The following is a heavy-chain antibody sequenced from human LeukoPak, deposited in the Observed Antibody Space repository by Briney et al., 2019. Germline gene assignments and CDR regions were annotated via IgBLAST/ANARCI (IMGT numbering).Heavy chain of an antibody. V-gene: IGHV3-23*01. D-gene: IGHD3-10*01. CDR3: AKDGGRLLWFGNYYFDY. CDR1: GFTFSSYA. J-gene: IGHJ4*02. Sequence: GGSLRLSCAASGFTFSSYAMSWVRQAPGKGLEWVSAISGSGGSTYYADSVKGRFTISRDNSKNTLYLQMNSLRAEDTAVYYCAKDGGRLLWFGNYYFDYWGQGTLVTVSS. CDR2: ISGSGGST.